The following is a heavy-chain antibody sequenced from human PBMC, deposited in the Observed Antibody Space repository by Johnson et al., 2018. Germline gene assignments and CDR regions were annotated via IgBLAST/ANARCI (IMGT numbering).Heavy chain of an antibody. CDR1: GFTFSSYA. V-gene: IGHV3-30*04. CDR3: AKGSKYSSGWRGRLDPYYMDV. J-gene: IGHJ6*03. CDR2: ISYDGSNK. Sequence: QVQLVESGGGVVQPGRSLRLSCAASGFTFSSYAMHWVRQAPGKGLEWVAVISYDGSNKYYADSVTGRFTISRDNSKNTLYLQMNSLRAEDTAGYYCAKGSKYSSGWRGRLDPYYMDVWGKGTTVTVSS. D-gene: IGHD6-19*01.